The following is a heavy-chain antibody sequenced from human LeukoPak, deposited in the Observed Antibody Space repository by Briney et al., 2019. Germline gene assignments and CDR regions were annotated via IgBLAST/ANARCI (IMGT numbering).Heavy chain of an antibody. CDR1: GFTFSNYG. CDR2: ISYDGSNT. J-gene: IGHJ6*03. V-gene: IGHV3-30*03. D-gene: IGHD3-16*01. Sequence: PGGSLRLSCAASGFTFSNYGMHWVRQAPGKGLEWVAVISYDGSNTYYADSVKGRFTISRDSSRNTLYLQLNGQRAEDTAVYFCAYAFESNNLLSYFYSDVWGKGTTVTVSS. CDR3: AYAFESNNLLSYFYSDV.